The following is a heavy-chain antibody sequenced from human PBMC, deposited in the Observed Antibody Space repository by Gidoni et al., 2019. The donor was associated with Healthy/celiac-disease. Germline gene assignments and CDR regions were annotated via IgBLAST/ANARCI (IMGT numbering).Heavy chain of an antibody. CDR1: GFTVPLHY. CDR2: IDSGGST. Sequence: EVQLVESGGGLIQPGGSLRLPCAAPGFTVPLHYMSWVRQASGKGLEWVSVIDSGGSTYYADSVKGRLTISRDNSKNTLYLQMNSLRAEDTAVYYCARFHSSSPLEDYYGMDVWGQGTTVTVSS. J-gene: IGHJ6*02. CDR3: ARFHSSSPLEDYYGMDV. V-gene: IGHV3-53*01. D-gene: IGHD6-6*01.